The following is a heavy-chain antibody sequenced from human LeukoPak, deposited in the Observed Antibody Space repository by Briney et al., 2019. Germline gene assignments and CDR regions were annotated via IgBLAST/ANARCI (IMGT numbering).Heavy chain of an antibody. J-gene: IGHJ4*02. D-gene: IGHD4-17*01. V-gene: IGHV1-18*01. CDR1: GYSFANLC. Sequence: GASVKVSYKASGYSFANLCISCVRQARGQGREGMGWISSYSGHTKYTQNLERRLTMTTDTSTTTAYMELRSLRSDATAVYYCARDLGYGDYGYWGQGTLVTVSS. CDR2: ISSYSGHT. CDR3: ARDLGYGDYGY.